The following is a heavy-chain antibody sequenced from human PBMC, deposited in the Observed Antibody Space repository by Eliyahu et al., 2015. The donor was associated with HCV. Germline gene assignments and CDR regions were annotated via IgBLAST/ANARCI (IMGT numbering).Heavy chain of an antibody. Sequence: QVQLVQSGAEVKKXGXSVKXSCKASXYTFTSYDINWVRQAXGQGLEWMGWMNPNSGXTGYAQKFQGRVTMTRNTSISTAYMELSSLRSEDTAVYYCAREPNYRGYFDYWGQGTLVTVSS. CDR2: MNPNSGXT. V-gene: IGHV1-8*01. CDR3: AREPNYRGYFDY. CDR1: XYTFTSYD. J-gene: IGHJ4*02. D-gene: IGHD1-7*01.